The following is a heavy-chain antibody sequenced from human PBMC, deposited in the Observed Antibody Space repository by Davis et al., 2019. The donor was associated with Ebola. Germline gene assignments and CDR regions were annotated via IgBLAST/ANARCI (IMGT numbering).Heavy chain of an antibody. Sequence: GGSLRLSCTDSVITFSSYAMTWVRQAPGKGLEWVSAITCNGGSTYYADSVKGRFTISRDNSKNTLYLQMNSLRAEDTAVYYCARDRPLDFFFGDYYGMDVWGQGTTVTVSS. CDR3: ARDRPLDFFFGDYYGMDV. V-gene: IGHV3-23*01. D-gene: IGHD3-16*01. J-gene: IGHJ6*02. CDR1: VITFSSYA. CDR2: ITCNGGST.